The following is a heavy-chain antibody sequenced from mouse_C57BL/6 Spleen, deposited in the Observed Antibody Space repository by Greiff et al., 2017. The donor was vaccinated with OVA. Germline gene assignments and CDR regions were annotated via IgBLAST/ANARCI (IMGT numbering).Heavy chain of an antibody. V-gene: IGHV1-82*01. CDR1: GYAFSSSW. CDR3: ARRGSADWYFDV. J-gene: IGHJ1*03. Sequence: VQLQQSGPELVKPGASVKISCTASGYAFSSSWMNWVQQRPGKGLEWIGRIYPGDGDTNYNGKFKGKATLTADNSSSTAYMQLSSLTSEDSAVYFCARRGSADWYFDVWGTGTTVTVSS. CDR2: IYPGDGDT.